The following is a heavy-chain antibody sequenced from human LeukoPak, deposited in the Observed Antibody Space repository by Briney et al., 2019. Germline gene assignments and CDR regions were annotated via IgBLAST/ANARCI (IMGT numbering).Heavy chain of an antibody. J-gene: IGHJ5*02. CDR1: GYTFTSYD. Sequence: ASVKVSCKASGYTFTSYDINWVRQATGQGLEWMGWMNPNSGNTGYAQKFQGRVTMTRNTSISTAYMELSSLRSEDTAAYYCARGKIGKGGPRWFDPWGQGTLVTVSS. CDR2: MNPNSGNT. D-gene: IGHD3-22*01. V-gene: IGHV1-8*01. CDR3: ARGKIGKGGPRWFDP.